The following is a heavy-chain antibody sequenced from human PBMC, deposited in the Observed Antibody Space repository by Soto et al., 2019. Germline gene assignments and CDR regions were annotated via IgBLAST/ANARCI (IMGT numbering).Heavy chain of an antibody. CDR2: ISGYNGDT. V-gene: IGHV1-18*01. J-gene: IGHJ4*02. Sequence: QVPLVQSAAEVKKPGASVKVSCKASGYTFSNYGISWVRQAPGQGLEWTAWISGYNGDTKNAQSLQGRVTVTTDTSTSTSDMELRSLTSDDTAIYYCARSLGSGTGFDYWGQGTLVTVSS. CDR1: GYTFSNYG. D-gene: IGHD3-10*01. CDR3: ARSLGSGTGFDY.